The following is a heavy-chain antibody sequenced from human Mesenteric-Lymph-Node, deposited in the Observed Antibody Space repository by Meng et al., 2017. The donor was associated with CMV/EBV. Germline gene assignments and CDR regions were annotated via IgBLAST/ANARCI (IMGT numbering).Heavy chain of an antibody. V-gene: IGHV1-69*05. CDR2: SVTMFGTV. CDR1: SSYG. Sequence: SSYGFSWVRQAHGQGIEWMGGSVTMFGTVNYAQKFQGRGTITTDESTSTAYMEMSSLRSEDTAVYYYARDPRISSRRGYYYYGMDVWGQGTMVTVSS. CDR3: ARDPRISSRRGYYYYGMDV. D-gene: IGHD2-2*01. J-gene: IGHJ6*02.